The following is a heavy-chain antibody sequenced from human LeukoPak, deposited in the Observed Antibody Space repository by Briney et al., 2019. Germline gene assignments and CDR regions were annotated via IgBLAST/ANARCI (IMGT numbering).Heavy chain of an antibody. CDR2: IYYSGST. Sequence: PSETLSLTCTVSGGSISSYYWSWIRQPPGKRLEWIGYIYYSGSTNHNPSLKSRVTISVDTSKNQFSLKLSSVTAADTAVYYCARVLRYFDWLPYNWFDPWGQGTLVTVSS. CDR1: GGSISSYY. J-gene: IGHJ5*02. V-gene: IGHV4-59*01. D-gene: IGHD3-9*01. CDR3: ARVLRYFDWLPYNWFDP.